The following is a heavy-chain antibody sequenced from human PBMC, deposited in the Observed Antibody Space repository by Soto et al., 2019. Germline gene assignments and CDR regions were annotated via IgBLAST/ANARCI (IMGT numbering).Heavy chain of an antibody. D-gene: IGHD3-22*01. CDR3: AREAKTYYYDSSPPYYFDY. V-gene: IGHV3-53*01. Sequence: EVQLVESGGGLIQPGGSLRLSCAASGFTVSSNYMSWVRQAPGKGLEWVSVIYRGGTTSYADSVKGRFTISRYNSKNTLYLHMNRPVAEDTAVYYCAREAKTYYYDSSPPYYFDYWGQGTLVTVSS. J-gene: IGHJ4*02. CDR2: IYRGGTT. CDR1: GFTVSSNY.